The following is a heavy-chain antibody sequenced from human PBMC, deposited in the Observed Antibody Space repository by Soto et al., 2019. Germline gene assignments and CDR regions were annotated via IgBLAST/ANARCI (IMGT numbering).Heavy chain of an antibody. V-gene: IGHV3-15*07. CDR3: TTDGWVAVAGPSGY. CDR1: GFTYSNAW. CDR2: IKSKTDGGTT. J-gene: IGHJ4*02. D-gene: IGHD6-19*01. Sequence: EVQLVESGGGLLKPGGSLRLSCAASGFTYSNAWMNWVRQAPGKGLEWVGRIKSKTDGGTTDYAAPVKGRFTISRDDSKNTLYLQMNSLKTEDTAVYYCTTDGWVAVAGPSGYWGQGTLVTVSS.